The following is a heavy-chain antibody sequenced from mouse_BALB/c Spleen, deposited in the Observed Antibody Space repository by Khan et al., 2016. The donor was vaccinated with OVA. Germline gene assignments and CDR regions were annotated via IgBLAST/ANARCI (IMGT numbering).Heavy chain of an antibody. CDR1: GYTFTSYV. Sequence: VQLQQSGPELVKPGASVKMSCKASGYTFTSYVMNWVKQKPRQGLEWIGYISPNSDGSKYNEKFRGKATLTSDKSSRTAYMERSSLPSEDSAVYYCLRSLFYYGSAYEGFAYWGQWTLVTVSA. CDR2: ISPNSDGS. V-gene: IGHV1S136*01. CDR3: LRSLFYYGSAYEGFAY. J-gene: IGHJ3*01. D-gene: IGHD1-1*01.